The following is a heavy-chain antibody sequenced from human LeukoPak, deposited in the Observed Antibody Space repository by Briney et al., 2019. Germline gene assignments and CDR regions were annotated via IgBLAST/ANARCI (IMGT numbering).Heavy chain of an antibody. V-gene: IGHV3-13*01. J-gene: IGHJ4*02. CDR3: ARENLEYGDYAIDY. Sequence: GGSLRLSCAASGSMFSKYDMHWVRQVTGKGLEWVSGIDRDGVTYYSGSVRGRFTSSRENAKNSLDLQMSTLRAGDTGVYYCARENLEYGDYAIDYWGQGILVIVSS. D-gene: IGHD4-17*01. CDR2: IDRDGVT. CDR1: GSMFSKYD.